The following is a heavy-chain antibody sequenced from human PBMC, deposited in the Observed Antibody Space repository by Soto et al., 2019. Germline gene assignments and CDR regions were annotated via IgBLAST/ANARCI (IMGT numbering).Heavy chain of an antibody. CDR2: INHSGST. CDR3: ARGSLRYFDWLLPIGY. J-gene: IGHJ4*02. Sequence: SETPSPTLPVSCVSIISRSYYLGLVPPPPRKGLEWIGEINHSGSTNYNPSLKSRVTISVDTSKNQFSLKLSSVTAADTAVYYCARGSLRYFDWLLPIGYWGQGTLVTVSS. CDR1: CVSIISRSYY. V-gene: IGHV4-39*07. D-gene: IGHD3-9*01.